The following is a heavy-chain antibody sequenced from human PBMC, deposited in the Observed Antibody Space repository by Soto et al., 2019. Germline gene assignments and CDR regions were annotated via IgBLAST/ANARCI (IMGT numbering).Heavy chain of an antibody. Sequence: GGSLRLSCAASGFAFSSYNMNWVRQAPGKGLEWVSYISSSSSTIYYADSVKGRLTISRDNAKNSLYLQINSLRDEDTAVYYCAKCSSSSEFGAWDGVDVWGQGTTVTVSS. D-gene: IGHD6-6*01. CDR1: GFAFSSYN. CDR3: AKCSSSSEFGAWDGVDV. J-gene: IGHJ6*02. CDR2: ISSSSSTI. V-gene: IGHV3-48*02.